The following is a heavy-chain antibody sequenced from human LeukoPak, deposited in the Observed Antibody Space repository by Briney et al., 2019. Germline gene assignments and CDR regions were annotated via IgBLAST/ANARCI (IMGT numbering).Heavy chain of an antibody. Sequence: GASVKVSCKASGYTFTSYYMHWVRQAPGQGLEWMGGIIPIFGTANYAQKFQGRVTITADKSTSTAYMELSSLRSEDTAVYYCARGGDYYDSSGKRFDYWGQGTLVTVSS. J-gene: IGHJ4*02. CDR3: ARGGDYYDSSGKRFDY. D-gene: IGHD3-22*01. V-gene: IGHV1-69*06. CDR1: GYTFTSYY. CDR2: IIPIFGTA.